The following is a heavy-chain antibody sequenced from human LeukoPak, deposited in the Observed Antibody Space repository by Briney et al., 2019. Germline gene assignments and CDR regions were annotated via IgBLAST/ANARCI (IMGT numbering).Heavy chain of an antibody. J-gene: IGHJ6*02. D-gene: IGHD3-22*01. CDR2: TYYRSKWYN. V-gene: IGHV6-1*01. CDR1: GDSVSSNSAA. Sequence: SQTLSLTCAISGDSVSSNSAAWNWIRQSPSRGLEWLGRTYYRSKWYNDYAVSVKSRITISPDTSKNQFSLQLNSVTPEDTAVYYCARDLRAYYYDSSGSDYYYYGMDVWGQGTTVTVSS. CDR3: ARDLRAYYYDSSGSDYYYYGMDV.